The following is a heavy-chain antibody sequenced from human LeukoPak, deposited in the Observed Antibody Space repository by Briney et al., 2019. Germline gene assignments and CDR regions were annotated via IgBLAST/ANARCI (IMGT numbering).Heavy chain of an antibody. CDR3: AKDIYYGSGSYFPEPDY. D-gene: IGHD3-10*01. J-gene: IGHJ4*02. V-gene: IGHV3-30*18. Sequence: PGGSLRLSCAASGFTFSSYGMHWVRQAPGKGLEWVAVISYDGSNKYYADSVKGRFTISRDNSKNTLYLQMNSLRAEDTAVYYCAKDIYYGSGSYFPEPDYWGQGTLVTVSS. CDR2: ISYDGSNK. CDR1: GFTFSSYG.